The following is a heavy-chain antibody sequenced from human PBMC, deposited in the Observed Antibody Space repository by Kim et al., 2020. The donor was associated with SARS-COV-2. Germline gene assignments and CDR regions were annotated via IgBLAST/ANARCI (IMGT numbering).Heavy chain of an antibody. D-gene: IGHD3-3*01. J-gene: IGHJ4*02. CDR3: AKGHFGVVSGIDY. V-gene: IGHV3-9*01. CDR2: MSWNRGSI. CDR1: GFTFDDYA. Sequence: GGSLRLSCAASGFTFDDYAMHWVRQAPGKGLEWVSGMSWNRGSIGYADSVKGRFTISRDNAKNSLYLQMNSLRAEDTALYYCAKGHFGVVSGIDYWGQGTLVTVSS.